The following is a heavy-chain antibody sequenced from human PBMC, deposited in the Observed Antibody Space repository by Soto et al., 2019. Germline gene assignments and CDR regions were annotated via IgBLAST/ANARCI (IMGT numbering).Heavy chain of an antibody. J-gene: IGHJ4*02. V-gene: IGHV3-15*07. CDR1: GFTFGNAW. CDR3: TTVHFDVLTGSFDY. D-gene: IGHD3-9*01. CDR2: IKRKIHGGTT. Sequence: EVHLVESGGGLVKPGGSLRLSCAASGFTFGNAWMNWFRQAPGKGLEWVGRIKRKIHGGTTDYAAPVRGRFTISRDDSKNTLFLQMNSLKTEDAAVYYCTTVHFDVLTGSFDYWGQGTLVTVSS.